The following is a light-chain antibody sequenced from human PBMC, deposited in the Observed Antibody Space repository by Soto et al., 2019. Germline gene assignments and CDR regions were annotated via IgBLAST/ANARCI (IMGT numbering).Light chain of an antibody. Sequence: QSALTQPASVSGSPGQSITISCTGTSSDVGGYNYVSWYQQHPGKPPKLMIYEVSNRPSGVSNRFSGSKAGNTASLTITGLQAEDEADYYCSSYTGSSTWVFGGGTKLTVL. V-gene: IGLV2-14*01. J-gene: IGLJ3*02. CDR3: SSYTGSSTWV. CDR2: EVS. CDR1: SSDVGGYNY.